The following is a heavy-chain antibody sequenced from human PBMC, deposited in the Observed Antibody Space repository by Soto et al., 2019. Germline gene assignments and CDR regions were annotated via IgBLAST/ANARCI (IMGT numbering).Heavy chain of an antibody. CDR2: ISYDGSNK. J-gene: IGHJ4*02. CDR1: GFTFSSYG. CDR3: AKGRYCISTSCYSPLDY. D-gene: IGHD2-2*01. V-gene: IGHV3-30*18. Sequence: QVQLVESGGGVVQPGRSLRLSCAASGFTFSSYGMHWVRQAPGKGLEWVAVISYDGSNKYYADSVKGRFTISRDNSKNTLHLQMNSLRAEDTAVYYCAKGRYCISTSCYSPLDYWGQGTLVTVSS.